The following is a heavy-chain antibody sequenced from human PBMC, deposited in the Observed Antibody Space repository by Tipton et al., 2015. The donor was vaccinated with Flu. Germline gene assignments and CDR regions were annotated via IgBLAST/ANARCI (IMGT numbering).Heavy chain of an antibody. D-gene: IGHD6-19*01. CDR3: ARERYSSGWLEYFQN. CDR2: IYSGGST. V-gene: IGHV4-4*07. Sequence: NLSLTCTVSVDSISSYNWNWIRQPAGKGLEWIGRIYSGGSTNYNPSLKRRVTMSIDSSKNQLSLKMTSVTAADTALYFCARERYSSGWLEYFQNWGQGTLVTVSS. J-gene: IGHJ1*01. CDR1: VDSISSYN.